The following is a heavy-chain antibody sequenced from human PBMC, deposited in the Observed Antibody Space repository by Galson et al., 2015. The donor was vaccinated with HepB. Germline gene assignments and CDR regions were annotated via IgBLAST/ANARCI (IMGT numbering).Heavy chain of an antibody. J-gene: IGHJ4*02. CDR2: INHSGST. Sequence: ETLSLTCTVSGGSISSYYWSWIRQPPGKGLEWIGEINHSGSTNYNPSLKSRVTISVDTSKNQFSLKLSSVTAADTAVYYCARGHLADYWGQGTLVTVSS. CDR3: ARGHLADY. CDR1: GGSISSYY. V-gene: IGHV4-34*01.